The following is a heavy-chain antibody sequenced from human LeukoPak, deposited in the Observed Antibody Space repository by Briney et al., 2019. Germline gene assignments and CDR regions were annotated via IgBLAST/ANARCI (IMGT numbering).Heavy chain of an antibody. CDR2: INHSGST. V-gene: IGHV4-34*01. D-gene: IGHD3-22*01. Sequence: PSETLSFTCAVYGGSFSGYYWSWIRQPPGKGLEWIGEINHSGSTNYNPSLKSRVTISVDTSKNQFSLKLSSVTAADTAVYYCARAHYYDDYWGQGTLVTVSS. CDR3: ARAHYYDDY. CDR1: GGSFSGYY. J-gene: IGHJ4*02.